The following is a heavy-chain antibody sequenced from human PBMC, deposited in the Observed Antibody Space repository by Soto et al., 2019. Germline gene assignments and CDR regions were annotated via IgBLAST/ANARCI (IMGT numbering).Heavy chain of an antibody. CDR1: GFSLSTSGVG. CDR2: IYWDDDK. Sequence: QITLKESGPTLVKPTQTLTLTCTFSGFSLSTSGVGVGWIRQPPGKALEWLALIYWDDDKRYSPSLKSRLTITKDTSKNQVVLTLTNMDPVDTATYYCAHTILRREGSSYFDYWGQGTLVTVSS. J-gene: IGHJ4*02. D-gene: IGHD3-10*01. CDR3: AHTILRREGSSYFDY. V-gene: IGHV2-5*02.